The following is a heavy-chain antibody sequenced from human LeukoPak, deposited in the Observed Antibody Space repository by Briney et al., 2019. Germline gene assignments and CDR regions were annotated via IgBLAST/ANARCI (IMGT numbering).Heavy chain of an antibody. CDR2: ISAYNGNT. J-gene: IGHJ4*02. Sequence: ASVMVSCKASGYTFTSYGISWVRQAPGQGLEWMGWISAYNGNTNYAQKLQGRVTMTTDTSTSTAYMELRSLRSDDTAVYYCARSPGRIVVVPAAIRYWGQGTLVTVSS. CDR3: ARSPGRIVVVPAAIRY. V-gene: IGHV1-18*01. D-gene: IGHD2-2*01. CDR1: GYTFTSYG.